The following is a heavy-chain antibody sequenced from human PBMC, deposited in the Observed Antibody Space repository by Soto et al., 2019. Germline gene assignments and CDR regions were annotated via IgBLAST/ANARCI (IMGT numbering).Heavy chain of an antibody. CDR3: ARELKTDSSADYSFAY. CDR1: GYRFTAYG. J-gene: IGHJ4*02. V-gene: IGHV1-18*01. D-gene: IGHD3-22*01. CDR2: VGTNNANT. Sequence: GPEVKMPGASVKVSCKTSGYRFTAYGLAWLRQAPGQRPEWLGWVGTNNANTNYAQKFQGRVTMTTDRSTTTTYMELRSLISDDTAVYYCARELKTDSSADYSFAYWGQGTPVTVSS.